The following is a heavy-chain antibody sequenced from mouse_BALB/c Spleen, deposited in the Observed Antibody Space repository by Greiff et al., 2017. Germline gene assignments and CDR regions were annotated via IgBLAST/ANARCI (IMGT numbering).Heavy chain of an antibody. V-gene: IGHV2-6-5*01. Sequence: VMLVESGPGLVAPSQSLSITCTVSGFSLTDYGVSWIRQPPGKGLEWLGVIWGGGSTYYNSALKSRLSISKDNSKSQVFLKMNSLQTDDTAMYYCAKHVYYGSSYDYFDYWGQGTTLTVSS. CDR3: AKHVYYGSSYDYFDY. CDR1: GFSLTDYG. J-gene: IGHJ2*01. D-gene: IGHD1-1*01. CDR2: IWGGGST.